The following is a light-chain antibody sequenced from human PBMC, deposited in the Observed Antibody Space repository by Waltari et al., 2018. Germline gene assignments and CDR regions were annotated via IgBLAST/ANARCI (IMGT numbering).Light chain of an antibody. V-gene: IGKV3-20*01. Sequence: PGERATLSCRASRSVSRYLAWYQQRPGQAPRLLIFEASTRATGITDRFSGSGSGTDFSLTISRLEPEDFAVYYCQHYVALPATFGQGTKVEIK. CDR2: EAS. J-gene: IGKJ1*01. CDR3: QHYVALPAT. CDR1: RSVSRY.